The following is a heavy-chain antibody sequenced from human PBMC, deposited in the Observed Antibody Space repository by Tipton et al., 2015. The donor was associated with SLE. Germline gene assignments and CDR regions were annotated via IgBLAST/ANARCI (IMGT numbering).Heavy chain of an antibody. Sequence: TLSLTCAVYGGSFSGYYWSWIRQPPGKGLEWIGEIYHSGSTNYNPSLKSRVTISVDRSKNQFSLKLSSVTAADTAVYYCARGDTVFDYWGQGTLVTVSS. J-gene: IGHJ4*02. CDR1: GGSFSGYY. CDR2: IYHSGST. D-gene: IGHD4-17*01. V-gene: IGHV4-34*01. CDR3: ARGDTVFDY.